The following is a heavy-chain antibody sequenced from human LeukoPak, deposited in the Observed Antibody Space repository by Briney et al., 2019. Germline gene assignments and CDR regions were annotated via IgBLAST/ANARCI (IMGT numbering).Heavy chain of an antibody. CDR2: ISSGSSII. Sequence: SGGSLRLSCAASGFTFSTSTMNWVRQAPGKGLEWVSYISSGSSIIYYADSVKGRFTISRDNAKNPLYLQMSSLRDEDTAVYYCAREPFDYWGQGILVTVSS. CDR1: GFTFSTST. J-gene: IGHJ4*02. V-gene: IGHV3-48*02. CDR3: AREPFDY.